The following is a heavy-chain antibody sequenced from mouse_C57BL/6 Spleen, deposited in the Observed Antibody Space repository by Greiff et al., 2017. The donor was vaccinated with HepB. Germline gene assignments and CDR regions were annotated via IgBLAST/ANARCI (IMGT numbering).Heavy chain of an antibody. D-gene: IGHD2-2*01. V-gene: IGHV1-26*01. CDR2: INPNNGGT. Sequence: QLQQSGPELVKPGASVKISCKASGYTFTDYYMNWVKQSHGKSLEWIGDINPNNGGTSYNQKFKGKATLTVDKSSSTAYMELRSLTSEDSAVYYCARDGYEDAMDYWGQGTSVTVSS. CDR1: GYTFTDYY. J-gene: IGHJ4*01. CDR3: ARDGYEDAMDY.